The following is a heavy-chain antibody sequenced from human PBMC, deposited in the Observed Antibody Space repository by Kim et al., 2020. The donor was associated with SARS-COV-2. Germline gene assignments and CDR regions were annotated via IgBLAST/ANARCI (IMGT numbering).Heavy chain of an antibody. CDR1: GGSISSSSYY. J-gene: IGHJ4*02. Sequence: SETLSLTCTVSGGSISSSSYYWGWIRQPPGKGLEWIGSIYYSGSTYYNPSLKSRVTISVDTSKNQFSLKLSSVTAADTAVYYCARQRVRGYIPLLDYWGQGTLVTVSS. CDR3: ARQRVRGYIPLLDY. D-gene: IGHD5-18*01. V-gene: IGHV4-39*01. CDR2: IYYSGST.